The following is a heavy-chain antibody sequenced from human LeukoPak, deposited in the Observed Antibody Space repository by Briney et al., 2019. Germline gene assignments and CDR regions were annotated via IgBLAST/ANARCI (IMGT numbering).Heavy chain of an antibody. J-gene: IGHJ5*02. CDR2: ISGSGGRT. V-gene: IGHV3-23*01. CDR1: GFTFSTYA. D-gene: IGHD2-15*01. CDR3: ARSCSSSSCAGWFDP. Sequence: GGSLRLSCAGSGFTFSTYALSWVRQAPGKGLEWVSGISGSGGRTYYADSVKGRFSISRDNSKNTVYLQMNSLRAEDTAVYYCARSCSSSSCAGWFDPWGQGTLVTVSS.